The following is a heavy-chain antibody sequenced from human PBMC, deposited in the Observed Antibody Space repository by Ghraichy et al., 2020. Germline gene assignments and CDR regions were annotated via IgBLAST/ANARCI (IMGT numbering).Heavy chain of an antibody. J-gene: IGHJ4*02. CDR1: GFTFSSYA. D-gene: IGHD3-9*01. CDR2: IDHSSDRI. Sequence: SLNISCAASGFTFSSYAISWVRQAPGKGLEWVSYIDHSSDRIYSADSVKCRFTISRDNAKNSLYLQMNSLRDEDTAVYYCARDHDWALDFWGQGVLVTVSS. CDR3: ARDHDWALDF. V-gene: IGHV3-48*02.